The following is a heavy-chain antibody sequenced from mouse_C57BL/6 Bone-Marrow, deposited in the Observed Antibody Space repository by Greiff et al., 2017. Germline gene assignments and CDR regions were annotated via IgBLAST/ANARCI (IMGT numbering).Heavy chain of an antibody. CDR3: ARDYYVSSWFDY. CDR1: GYTFTSYW. Sequence: QVQLQQPGAELVKPGASVKMSCKASGYTFTSYWITWVKQRPGQGLEWIGDIYPGSGSTNYNEKFKSKATLTVDTSSSTAYMQLSSLTSEDSAVYYCARDYYVSSWFDYWGQGTTLTVSS. CDR2: IYPGSGST. V-gene: IGHV1-55*01. J-gene: IGHJ2*01. D-gene: IGHD1-1*01.